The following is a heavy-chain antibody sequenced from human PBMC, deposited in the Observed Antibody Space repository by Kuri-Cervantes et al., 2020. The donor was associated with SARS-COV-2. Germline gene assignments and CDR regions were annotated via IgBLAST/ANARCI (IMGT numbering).Heavy chain of an antibody. J-gene: IGHJ4*02. Sequence: SETLSLTCAVSGYSISSGYYWGWIRQPPGKGLEWIGSIYHSGSTYYNPSLKSRVTMSVDTSKNQFSLKLSSVTAADTAVYYCARGGIYDSSGYYGYWGQGTLVTVSS. CDR2: IYHSGST. V-gene: IGHV4-38-2*01. D-gene: IGHD3-22*01. CDR1: GYSISSGYY. CDR3: ARGGIYDSSGYYGY.